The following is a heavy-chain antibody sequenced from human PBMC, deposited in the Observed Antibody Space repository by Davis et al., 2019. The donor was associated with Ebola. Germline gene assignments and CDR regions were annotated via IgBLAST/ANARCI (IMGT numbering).Heavy chain of an antibody. V-gene: IGHV1-18*01. CDR2: ISAYNGNT. D-gene: IGHD6-19*01. CDR3: ARDHGYSSGWN. J-gene: IGHJ4*02. Sequence: AASVKVSCKASGYTFTSYGISWVRQAPGQGLEWMGWISAYNGNTNYAQNLQGRVTMTTDTSTSTAYIELRSLRSDDTAVYYCARDHGYSSGWNWGQGTLVTVSS. CDR1: GYTFTSYG.